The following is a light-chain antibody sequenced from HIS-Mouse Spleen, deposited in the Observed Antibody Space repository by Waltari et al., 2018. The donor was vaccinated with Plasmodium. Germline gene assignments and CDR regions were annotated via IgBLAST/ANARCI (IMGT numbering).Light chain of an antibody. CDR3: YSTDSSGNHRV. CDR1: ALPKKY. Sequence: SYELTQPPSVSVSPGQTARNTCPGDALPKKYAYWYQQKSGQAPVLVSYEDSKRPSGIPEGFYGSSSGTMATLTISGAQVEDEADYYCYSTDSSGNHRVFGGGTKLTVL. J-gene: IGLJ3*02. V-gene: IGLV3-10*01. CDR2: EDS.